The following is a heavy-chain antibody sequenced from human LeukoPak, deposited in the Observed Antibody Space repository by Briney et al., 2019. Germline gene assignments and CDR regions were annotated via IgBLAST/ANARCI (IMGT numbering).Heavy chain of an antibody. J-gene: IGHJ4*02. D-gene: IGHD5-12*01. CDR3: AKELRNSGYAPWDY. Sequence: GGSLRLSCAASGFTFSSYGMHWVRQAPGKGLEWVAFIRYDGNNKYYADSVKGRFTISRDNSKNTLYLQMNSLRAEDTAVYYCAKELRNSGYAPWDYWGQGTLVTVSS. V-gene: IGHV3-30*02. CDR2: IRYDGNNK. CDR1: GFTFSSYG.